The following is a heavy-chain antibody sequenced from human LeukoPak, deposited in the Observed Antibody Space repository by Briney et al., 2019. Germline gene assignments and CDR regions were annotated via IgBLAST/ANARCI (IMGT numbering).Heavy chain of an antibody. D-gene: IGHD3-16*02. CDR1: GGSISSYY. CDR3: AGDVRATMITFGGVIVTPGAFDI. V-gene: IGHV4-59*01. J-gene: IGHJ3*02. Sequence: SETLSLTCTVSGGSISSYYWSWIRQPPGKGLEWIGYIYYSGSTNYNPSLKSRVTISVDTSKNQFSLKLSSVTAADTAVYYCAGDVRATMITFGGVIVTPGAFDIWGQGTMVTVSS. CDR2: IYYSGST.